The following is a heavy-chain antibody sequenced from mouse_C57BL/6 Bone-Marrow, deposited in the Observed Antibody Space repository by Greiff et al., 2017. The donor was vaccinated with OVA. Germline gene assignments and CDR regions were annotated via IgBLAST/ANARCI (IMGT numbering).Heavy chain of an antibody. CDR3: ARSPLYDGYPFAY. D-gene: IGHD2-3*01. J-gene: IGHJ3*01. CDR2: IDPANGNT. Sequence: VHVKQSVAELVRPGASVKLSCTASGFNIKNTYMHWVKQRPEQGLEWIGRIDPANGNTKYAPKFQGKATITADTSSNTAYLQLSSLTSEDTAIYYCARSPLYDGYPFAYWGQGTLVTVSA. CDR1: GFNIKNTY. V-gene: IGHV14-3*01.